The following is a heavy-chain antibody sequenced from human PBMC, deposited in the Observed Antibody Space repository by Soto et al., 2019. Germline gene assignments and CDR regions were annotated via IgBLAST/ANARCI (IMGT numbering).Heavy chain of an antibody. CDR1: GFTFSNYW. CDR3: AQCGFDWNDSL. J-gene: IGHJ4*02. CDR2: IDSAGTYT. D-gene: IGHD1-1*01. Sequence: EVQLVESGGGPVQPGGSLRLSCAGSGFTFSNYWMHWVRQAPGKGLVWVARIDSAGTYTAHADFVEGRFSISRDKAKDTLYRQLNNLRVDDTAMYYCAQCGFDWNDSLWGQGTLVTVSS. V-gene: IGHV3-74*01.